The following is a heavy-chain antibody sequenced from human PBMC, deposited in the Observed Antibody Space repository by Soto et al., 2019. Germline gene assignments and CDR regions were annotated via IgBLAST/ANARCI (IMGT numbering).Heavy chain of an antibody. D-gene: IGHD3-16*01. Sequence: SLGLSCAASGFAFSSYGMHWVRQAPGTGLEWVSVISSDASNKYYTDSVKGRFTISRDNSRNTVYLQMNSLRADDTAVYYCAKDRLEGGFDYWGQGTLVTVPS. CDR1: GFAFSSYG. J-gene: IGHJ4*02. CDR3: AKDRLEGGFDY. V-gene: IGHV3-30*18. CDR2: ISSDASNK.